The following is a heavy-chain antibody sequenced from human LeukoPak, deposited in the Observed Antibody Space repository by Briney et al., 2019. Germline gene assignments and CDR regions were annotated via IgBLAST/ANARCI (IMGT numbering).Heavy chain of an antibody. CDR2: INHSGST. V-gene: IGHV4-34*01. CDR1: GESFSDYY. CDR3: ATLKGYDYVWGSYSWFDP. D-gene: IGHD3-16*01. Sequence: SETLSLTCAIYGESFSDYYWTWIRQPPGKGLEWIGEINHSGSTDYNRSLKSRVTISVDASKNQSSLKLSSVTAADTAVYYCATLKGYDYVWGSYSWFDPWGQGTLVTVSS. J-gene: IGHJ5*02.